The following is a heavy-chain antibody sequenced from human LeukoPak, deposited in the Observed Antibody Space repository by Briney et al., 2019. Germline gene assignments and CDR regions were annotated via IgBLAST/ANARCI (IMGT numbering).Heavy chain of an antibody. CDR2: ISYDGDNY. CDR3: AKDRNYYGSGSFFEY. V-gene: IGHV3-30*18. Sequence: GRSLRLSCAASGFTFNTYGMHWVRQAPGKGLQWLAAISYDGDNYWYTDSVKGRFTISRDNSKNTLYLQMNSTRAEETAVYYCAKDRNYYGSGSFFEYWGQGTLVTVSS. D-gene: IGHD3-10*01. CDR1: GFTFNTYG. J-gene: IGHJ4*02.